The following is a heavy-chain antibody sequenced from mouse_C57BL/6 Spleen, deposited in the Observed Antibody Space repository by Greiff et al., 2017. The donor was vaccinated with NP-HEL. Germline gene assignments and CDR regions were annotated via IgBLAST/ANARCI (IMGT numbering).Heavy chain of an antibody. CDR1: GYSFTGYY. CDR2: INPSTGGT. CDR3: ASYGNYWFAY. Sequence: VQLKESGPELVKPGASVKISCKASGYSFTGYYMNWVKQSPEKSLEWIGEINPSTGGTTYNQKFKAKATLTVDKSSSTAYMQLKSLTSEDSAVYYCASYGNYWFAYWGQGTLVTVSA. V-gene: IGHV1-42*01. D-gene: IGHD2-1*01. J-gene: IGHJ3*01.